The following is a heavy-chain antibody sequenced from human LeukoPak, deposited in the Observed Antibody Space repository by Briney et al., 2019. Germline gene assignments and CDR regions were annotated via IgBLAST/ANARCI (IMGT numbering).Heavy chain of an antibody. CDR1: GFTFSSYG. J-gene: IGHJ4*02. CDR2: MTYDGTNK. D-gene: IGHD4-17*01. Sequence: GGSLRLSCAASGFTFSSYGIHWVRQAPGKGLEWVAVMTYDGTNKYYADSVKGRFTISRDNSKNTLYLQMNSLRAEDTAVYYCAKESATYGDYSLDYWGQGTLVTVSS. CDR3: AKESATYGDYSLDY. V-gene: IGHV3-30*18.